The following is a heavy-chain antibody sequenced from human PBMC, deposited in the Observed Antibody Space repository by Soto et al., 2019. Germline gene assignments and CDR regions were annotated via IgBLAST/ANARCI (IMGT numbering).Heavy chain of an antibody. CDR3: AISSGGSSWYAPDY. CDR1: GFTFSGYG. J-gene: IGHJ4*02. V-gene: IGHV3-30*03. CDR2: LANDGSYQ. D-gene: IGHD6-13*01. Sequence: QVQLVESGGGVVQPGRSLRLSCAASGFTFSGYGMHWVRQAPGEGLQWVAVLANDGSYQYYADSLQGRFTISRDNSKNTLYLQMDSLRPEDTAVYYCAISSGGSSWYAPDYWGRGTLVTVSP.